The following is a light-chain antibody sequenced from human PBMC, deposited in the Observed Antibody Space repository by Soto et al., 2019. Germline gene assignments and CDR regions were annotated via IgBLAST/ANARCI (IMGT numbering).Light chain of an antibody. V-gene: IGLV2-14*01. CDR3: SSYSRTSTLVL. J-gene: IGLJ2*01. CDR1: TSYVGGYNY. CDR2: EVI. Sequence: QSVLTQTASVSGSPGQSITISCTGTTSYVGGYNYVSWYQQHPGEAPKLIIYEVINRPSGISNRFSGSKSGNTASLTISGLQAEDEADYYCSSYSRTSTLVLFGGGTKLTVL.